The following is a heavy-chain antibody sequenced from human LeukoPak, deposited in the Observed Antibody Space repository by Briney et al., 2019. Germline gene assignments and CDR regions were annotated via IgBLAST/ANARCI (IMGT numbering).Heavy chain of an antibody. V-gene: IGHV3-30-3*01. D-gene: IGHD4-17*01. J-gene: IGHJ4*02. CDR2: ISYDGSNK. CDR3: ARDQIPYGDYPFDY. CDR1: GFTFSNYA. Sequence: GGSLRLSCAASGFTFSNYAMHWVRQAPGKGLEWVAVISYDGSNKYYADSVKGRFTISRDNSKNTLYLQMNSLRAEDTAVYYCARDQIPYGDYPFDYWGQGTLVTVSS.